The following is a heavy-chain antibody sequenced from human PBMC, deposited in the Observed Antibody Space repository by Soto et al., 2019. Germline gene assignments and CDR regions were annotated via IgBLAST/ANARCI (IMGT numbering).Heavy chain of an antibody. D-gene: IGHD3-3*01. Sequence: QVQLVESGGGVVQPGGSLRLSCAASGFTFSSYGMHWVRQAPGKGLQWVALVWYDGSNQYYADSVKGRFTISRDNSKNSRHLQLNSLGAEDTAVYFCARDRQFWGGSYVVFAYKYGMDVWGQGTTVTVSS. V-gene: IGHV3-33*01. CDR1: GFTFSSYG. J-gene: IGHJ6*02. CDR3: ARDRQFWGGSYVVFAYKYGMDV. CDR2: VWYDGSNQ.